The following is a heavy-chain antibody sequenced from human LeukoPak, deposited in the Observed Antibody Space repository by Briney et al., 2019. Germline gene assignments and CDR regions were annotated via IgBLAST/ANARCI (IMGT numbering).Heavy chain of an antibody. Sequence: SETLSLTCAVYGGSFSGYYWSWIRQPPGKGLEWIGEINHSGSTNYNPSLKSRVTISVDTSKNQFSLKLNSVTAADTAVYYCARLDSSEISSDGWFDPWGQGTLVTVSS. J-gene: IGHJ5*02. D-gene: IGHD6-25*01. CDR2: INHSGST. CDR3: ARLDSSEISSDGWFDP. V-gene: IGHV4-34*01. CDR1: GGSFSGYY.